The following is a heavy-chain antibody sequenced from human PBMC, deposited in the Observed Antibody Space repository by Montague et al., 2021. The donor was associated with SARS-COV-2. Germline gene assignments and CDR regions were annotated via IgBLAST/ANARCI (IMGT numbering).Heavy chain of an antibody. Sequence: SLRLSCATPGLIVASNYMSWVRQAPGKGLEWVSIMYSAGNTYYADSVKGRFSISRDNSKNTLHFQVNSLRPADTAEYYCVSRDGYTPSWGQGTLVTVSS. CDR1: GLIVASNY. D-gene: IGHD5-24*01. V-gene: IGHV3-53*05. J-gene: IGHJ5*02. CDR2: MYSAGNT. CDR3: VSRDGYTPS.